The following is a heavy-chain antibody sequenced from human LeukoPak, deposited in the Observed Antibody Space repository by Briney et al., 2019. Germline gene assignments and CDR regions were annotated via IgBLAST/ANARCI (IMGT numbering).Heavy chain of an antibody. D-gene: IGHD6-19*01. Sequence: KPSETLSLTCTVSGGSISSYYWSWIRQPPGKGLEWIGEINHSGSTNYNPSLKSRVTISVDTSKNQFSLKLSSVTAADTAVYYCARGRIAVRSRPIDYWGQGTLVTVSS. CDR1: GGSISSYY. CDR3: ARGRIAVRSRPIDY. V-gene: IGHV4-34*01. CDR2: INHSGST. J-gene: IGHJ4*02.